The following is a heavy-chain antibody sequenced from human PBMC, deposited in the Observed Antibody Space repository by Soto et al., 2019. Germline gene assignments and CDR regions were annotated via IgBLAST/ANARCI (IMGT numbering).Heavy chain of an antibody. CDR1: GGSISSYY. CDR2: IFYIGST. J-gene: IGHJ6*03. V-gene: IGHV4-59*08. CDR3: ARALGDYSYYYLDV. Sequence: SETLSLTCTVSGGSISSYYWSWIRQPPGKGLEWIGHIFYIGSTNYNPSLKSRVTISVDMSKNQFSLKLSSVTAADTAVYYCARALGDYSYYYLDVWGKGTTVTVSS.